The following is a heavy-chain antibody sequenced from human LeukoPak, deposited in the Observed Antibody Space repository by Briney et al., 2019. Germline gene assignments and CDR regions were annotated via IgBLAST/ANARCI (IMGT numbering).Heavy chain of an antibody. CDR1: GFTFSGYA. D-gene: IGHD3-22*01. Sequence: GGSLRLSCAASGFTFSGYAMSWVRQAPGKGLEWVSAISGSGGGTYYADSVTGRFTISRDNSKNTLFLQMNSLRAEDTAVYYCAKELDSSGYFDYWGQGTLVTVSS. V-gene: IGHV3-23*01. J-gene: IGHJ4*02. CDR3: AKELDSSGYFDY. CDR2: ISGSGGGT.